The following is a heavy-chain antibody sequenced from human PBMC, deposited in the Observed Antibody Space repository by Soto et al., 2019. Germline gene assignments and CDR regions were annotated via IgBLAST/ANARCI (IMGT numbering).Heavy chain of an antibody. CDR2: IVVGSGNT. V-gene: IGHV1-58*01. D-gene: IGHD3-22*01. Sequence: GASVKVSCKASGFTFTSSAVQWVRQARGQRLEWIGWIVVGSGNTNYAQKFQERVTITRDMSTSTAYMELSSLRSEDTAVYYCAAAPTYYYDSSGYSFSTARPYYYYGMDVWGQGTTVTVSS. J-gene: IGHJ6*02. CDR3: AAAPTYYYDSSGYSFSTARPYYYYGMDV. CDR1: GFTFTSSA.